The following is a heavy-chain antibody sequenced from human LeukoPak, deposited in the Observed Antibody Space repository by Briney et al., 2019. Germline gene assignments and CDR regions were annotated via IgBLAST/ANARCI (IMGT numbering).Heavy chain of an antibody. CDR1: GFTFSSYE. V-gene: IGHV3-48*03. Sequence: GGSLRLSCAASGFTFSSYEMNWVRQAPGRGLEWVSYISSSGSTIYYADSVKGRFTISRDNAKNSLYLQMNSLRAEDTAVYYCASYSTYYYGSGSPIDYWGQGTLVTVSS. D-gene: IGHD3-10*01. CDR2: ISSSGSTI. J-gene: IGHJ4*02. CDR3: ASYSTYYYGSGSPIDY.